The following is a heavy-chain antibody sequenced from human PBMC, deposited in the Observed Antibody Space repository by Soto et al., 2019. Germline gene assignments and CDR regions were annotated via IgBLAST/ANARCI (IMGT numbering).Heavy chain of an antibody. V-gene: IGHV4-59*01. CDR2: IYYSGST. CDR1: GGSISSYY. CDR3: ARDRLDWFDP. Sequence: SSETLSLTCTVSGGSISSYYWSWIRQPPGKGLEWIGYIYYSGSTNYNPSLKSRVTISVDTSKNQFSLKLSSVTAADTAVYYCARDRLDWFDPWGQGTLVTVSS. D-gene: IGHD6-19*01. J-gene: IGHJ5*02.